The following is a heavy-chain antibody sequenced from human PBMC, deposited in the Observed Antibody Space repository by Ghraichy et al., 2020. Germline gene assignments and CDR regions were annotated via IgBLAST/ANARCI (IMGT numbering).Heavy chain of an antibody. CDR3: ARGRPTNWHPVHYGMDV. V-gene: IGHV4-61*08. J-gene: IGHJ6*02. CDR1: GGSVRSDEHY. Sequence: SETLSLTCTVSGGSVRSDEHYWTWIRQPPGRGLEWIGYIYYNGRPDYNPSLKSRVTLSVDTSKSQFSLNLRSVSAADTAVYYCARGRPTNWHPVHYGMDVWGRGTAVTVSS. D-gene: IGHD1-1*01. CDR2: IYYNGRP.